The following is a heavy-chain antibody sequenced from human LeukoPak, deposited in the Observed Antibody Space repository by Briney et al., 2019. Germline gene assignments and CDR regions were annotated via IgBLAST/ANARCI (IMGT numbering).Heavy chain of an antibody. V-gene: IGHV3-30*03. Sequence: GRSLRLSCAASGFTLSSYGMHWVRQAPGKGLEWVAVISYDGSNKYYADSVKGRFTISRDNSKNTLYLQMNSLRAEDTAVYYCASTGMTTNDYWGQGTLVTVSS. D-gene: IGHD4-11*01. CDR2: ISYDGSNK. CDR1: GFTLSSYG. J-gene: IGHJ4*02. CDR3: ASTGMTTNDY.